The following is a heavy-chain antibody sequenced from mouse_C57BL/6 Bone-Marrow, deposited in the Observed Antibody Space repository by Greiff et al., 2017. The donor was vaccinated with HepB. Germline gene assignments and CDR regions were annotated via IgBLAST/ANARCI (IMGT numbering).Heavy chain of an antibody. V-gene: IGHV1-42*01. J-gene: IGHJ3*01. Sequence: EVQLVESGPELVKPGASVKISCKASGYSFTGYYMNWVKQSPEKSLEWIGEINPSTGGTTYNQTFKAKATLTVDKSSSTAYMQLKSLTSEDSAVYYCVRLRQGFFAYWGQGTLVTVSA. CDR1: GYSFTGYY. D-gene: IGHD2-12*01. CDR3: VRLRQGFFAY. CDR2: INPSTGGT.